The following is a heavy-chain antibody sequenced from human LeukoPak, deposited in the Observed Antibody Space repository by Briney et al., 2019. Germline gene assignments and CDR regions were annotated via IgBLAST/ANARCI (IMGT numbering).Heavy chain of an antibody. Sequence: PGGSLRLSCAASGFTFSSYSMNWVRQAPGKGLEWVSYISSSSSTIYYADSVKGRFTISRDNAKNSVYLQMNSLRAEDTAVYYCARVAVGELYNWGQGTLVTVSS. CDR2: ISSSSSTI. CDR1: GFTFSSYS. V-gene: IGHV3-48*04. D-gene: IGHD3-16*01. J-gene: IGHJ4*02. CDR3: ARVAVGELYN.